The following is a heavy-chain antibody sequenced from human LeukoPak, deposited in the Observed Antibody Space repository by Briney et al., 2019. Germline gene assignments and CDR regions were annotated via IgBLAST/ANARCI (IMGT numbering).Heavy chain of an antibody. J-gene: IGHJ3*02. Sequence: GGSLRLSCAASGFTFSSYEMNWVRQAPGKGLEWVSSISGTGGSTYYPDSLKGRSTISRDNSKNTLYLQMNSLRAGDTAIYYCAKDKVSWNFGAFDIWGQGTMVSVSS. CDR3: AKDKVSWNFGAFDI. V-gene: IGHV3-23*01. D-gene: IGHD1-7*01. CDR1: GFTFSSYE. CDR2: ISGTGGST.